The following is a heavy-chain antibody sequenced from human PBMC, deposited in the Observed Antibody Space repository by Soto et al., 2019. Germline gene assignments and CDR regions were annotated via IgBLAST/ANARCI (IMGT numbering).Heavy chain of an antibody. Sequence: GGSLRLSCAASGFSFSSYAMTWVRQTPGKGLEWVSTISSSGGTTYYADSVKGRFTISRDNSKNTLYLQMSSLRAEDTAVYYCVKASALITMIVGWGQGTLVTVSS. CDR2: ISSSGGTT. J-gene: IGHJ4*02. CDR1: GFSFSSYA. CDR3: VKASALITMIVG. V-gene: IGHV3-23*01. D-gene: IGHD3-22*01.